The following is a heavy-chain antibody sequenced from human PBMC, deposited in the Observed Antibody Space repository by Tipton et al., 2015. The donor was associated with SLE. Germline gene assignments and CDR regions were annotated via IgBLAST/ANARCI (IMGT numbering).Heavy chain of an antibody. Sequence: TLSLTCSVSGGSISRRGHYWGWIRQPPGKGLEWIGRIYASGSTNYKPSLKSRVTISVDTSKNQFSLNLSSVTSSDTAIYYCARGGSGYDSWGQGTLVTVSS. D-gene: IGHD5-12*01. CDR1: GGSISRRGHY. CDR2: IYASGST. V-gene: IGHV4-61*02. CDR3: ARGGSGYDS. J-gene: IGHJ5*02.